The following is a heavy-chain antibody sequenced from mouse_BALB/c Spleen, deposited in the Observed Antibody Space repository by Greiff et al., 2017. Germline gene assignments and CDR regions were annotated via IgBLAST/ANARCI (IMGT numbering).Heavy chain of an antibody. CDR3: AREGLYDYDVYFDY. V-gene: IGHV3-6*02. D-gene: IGHD2-4*01. CDR2: ISYDGSN. J-gene: IGHJ2*01. CDR1: GYSITSDYA. Sequence: EVKLLESGPGLVKPSQSLSLTCTVTGYSITSDYAWNWIRQFPGNKLEWMGYISYDGSNNYNPSLKNRISITRDTSKNQFFLKLNSVTTEDTATYYCAREGLYDYDVYFDYWGQGTTLTVSS.